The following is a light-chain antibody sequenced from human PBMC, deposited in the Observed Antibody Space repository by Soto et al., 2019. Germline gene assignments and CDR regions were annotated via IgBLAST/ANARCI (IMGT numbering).Light chain of an antibody. V-gene: IGLV2-23*01. CDR1: GSDVRTYNL. CDR3: CSYAGSSYV. Sequence: SPGQSITISCTVTGSDVRTYNLVSWYQQHPGKVPKLIIYEASKRPSGVSNRFSGSQPGNTASLTVSGLQAEDEADYYCCSYAGSSYVFGTGTKVTVL. CDR2: EAS. J-gene: IGLJ1*01.